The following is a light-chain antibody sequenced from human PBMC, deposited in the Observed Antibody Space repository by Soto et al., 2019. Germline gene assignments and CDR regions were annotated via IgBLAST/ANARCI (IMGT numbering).Light chain of an antibody. Sequence: QSVLTQPPSASGTTGQRVTISCSGSSSNIGTNYVFWYQQLPGTAPKLLIFGNTKRPSGVPDRFSGSKSGTSASLAISGLRSEDDADYYCAAWDDTLSGVVFGGGTKLTVL. V-gene: IGLV1-47*02. CDR2: GNT. CDR1: SSNIGTNY. J-gene: IGLJ2*01. CDR3: AAWDDTLSGVV.